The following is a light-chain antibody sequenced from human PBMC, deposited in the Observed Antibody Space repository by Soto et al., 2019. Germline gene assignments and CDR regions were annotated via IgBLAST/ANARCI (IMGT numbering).Light chain of an antibody. Sequence: QSVLTQPPSVSGAPGQRVTISCTGSSSNIGAGYDVHWYQQLPGTAPKLLIYGNNNRPSGVPDRFSGSKSDTSASLAITGLQAGDEADYYCQSYDSVLGGCVFGGGTKLTVL. CDR3: QSYDSVLGGCV. V-gene: IGLV1-40*01. CDR1: SSNIGAGYD. CDR2: GNN. J-gene: IGLJ3*02.